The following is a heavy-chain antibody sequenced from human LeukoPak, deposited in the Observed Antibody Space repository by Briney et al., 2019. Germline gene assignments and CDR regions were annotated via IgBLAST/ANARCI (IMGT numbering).Heavy chain of an antibody. CDR3: ARDAEGRRYSPQDY. CDR2: IKLDGSEN. D-gene: IGHD5-18*01. V-gene: IGHV3-7*01. Sequence: SGGSLRLSCAASRFIFNNYWMSWVRQTPGKGLEWVANIKLDGSENYYVDSVRGRFTISRDNAKNSVFLQMSSLRVDDTAVYYCARDAEGRRYSPQDYWGQGTLVTVSS. CDR1: RFIFNNYW. J-gene: IGHJ4*02.